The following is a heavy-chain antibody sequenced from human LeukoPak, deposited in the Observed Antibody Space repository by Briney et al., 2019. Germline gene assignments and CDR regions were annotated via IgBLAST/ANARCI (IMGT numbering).Heavy chain of an antibody. Sequence: GGSLRLSCAASGFTFSRYWMHWVRQAPGEGLVWVSRMNSDGSNTNYADSVKGRFTISRDNAKNTLYLQMNSLRADDTAVYYCARDICSGIGCYPRAPFDYWGQGTLVTVSS. CDR2: MNSDGSNT. V-gene: IGHV3-74*01. D-gene: IGHD2-15*01. CDR1: GFTFSRYW. J-gene: IGHJ4*02. CDR3: ARDICSGIGCYPRAPFDY.